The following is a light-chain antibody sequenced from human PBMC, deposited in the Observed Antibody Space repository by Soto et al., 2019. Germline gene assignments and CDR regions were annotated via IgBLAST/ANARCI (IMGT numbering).Light chain of an antibody. J-gene: IGLJ3*02. V-gene: IGLV1-47*02. Sequence: QSVLTQPPSASGTPGQRVTISCSGSSSNIGSNYVYWYQQLSGTAPTLLMYGSNQRPSWVSDRFSGSKSGTSASLAISGLRSEDEAAYYCAAWDDSLSALVFGGGTKLTVL. CDR3: AAWDDSLSALV. CDR1: SSNIGSNY. CDR2: GSN.